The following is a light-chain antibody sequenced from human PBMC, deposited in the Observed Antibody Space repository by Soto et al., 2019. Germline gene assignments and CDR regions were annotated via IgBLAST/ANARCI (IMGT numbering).Light chain of an antibody. V-gene: IGLV2-14*01. CDR3: SSYTSGSSHYV. CDR2: GVT. J-gene: IGLJ1*01. Sequence: QAVVTQHGAVSGSAGQSMTSCWASTGRGVVCCYSVSWYQHHTGKAPKLIIYGVTNRPSGVSNRFSGSKSGNTASLTISGLQAEDEADYHCSSYTSGSSHYVFGTGTKVTVL. CDR1: GRGVVCCYS.